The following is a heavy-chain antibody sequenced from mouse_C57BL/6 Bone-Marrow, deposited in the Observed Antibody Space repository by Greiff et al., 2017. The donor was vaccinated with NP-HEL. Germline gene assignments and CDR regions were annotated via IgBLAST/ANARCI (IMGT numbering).Heavy chain of an antibody. D-gene: IGHD3-2*02. CDR2: ITHSGET. J-gene: IGHJ2*01. CDR1: GFPITSGYY. CDR3: AGDSSGYGDFDY. Sequence: VKLQESGPGLVKPSQSLFLTCSITGFPITSGYYWIWIRQSPGKPLEWMGYITHSGETFYNPSLQSPISITRDTSKNQFVLQLNSVTTEDTAMYYCAGDSSGYGDFDYWGQGTTLTVSS. V-gene: IGHV12-3*01.